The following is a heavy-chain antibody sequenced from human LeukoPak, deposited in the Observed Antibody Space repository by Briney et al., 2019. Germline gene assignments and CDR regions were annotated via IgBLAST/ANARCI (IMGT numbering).Heavy chain of an antibody. CDR2: INYSGST. V-gene: IGHV4-39*01. J-gene: IGHJ4*02. CDR1: GGSVSSTTYF. D-gene: IGHD4-17*01. CDR3: ARHDYADSPLEY. Sequence: TSETLSLTCTVSGGSVSSTTYFWSWMRQPPGKGLEWIASINYSGSTYYNPSLKSRVTISVDTSDNQFSLKLSSVTAADTAVYYCARHDYADSPLEYWGQGTLVTVSS.